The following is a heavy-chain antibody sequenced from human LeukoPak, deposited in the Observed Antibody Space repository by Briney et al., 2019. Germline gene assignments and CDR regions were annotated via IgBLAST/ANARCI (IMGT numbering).Heavy chain of an antibody. CDR3: ARGTLDY. J-gene: IGHJ4*02. CDR1: GGSISSSSYY. V-gene: IGHV4-39*07. Sequence: SETLSLTCTVSGGSISSSSYYWGWIRQPPGKGLEWIGNIYYSGSTYYNPSRKSRVTISVDTSKNQFSLKLSSVTAADTAVYYCARGTLDYWGQGTLVTVSS. CDR2: IYYSGST.